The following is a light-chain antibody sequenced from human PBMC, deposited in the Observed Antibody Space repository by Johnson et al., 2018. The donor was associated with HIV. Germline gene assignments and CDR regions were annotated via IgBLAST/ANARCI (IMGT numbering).Light chain of an antibody. Sequence: QPVLTQPPSVSAAPGQKVTISCSGSSSNIGNNYVSWYQQLPGTAPKLLIYENNKRPSGIPDRFSGSKSGTSATLGITGLQTGDEADYYCGSWVSSLGNGFFGTGTKVTVL. J-gene: IGLJ1*01. CDR2: ENN. V-gene: IGLV1-51*01. CDR1: SSNIGNNY. CDR3: GSWVSSLGNGF.